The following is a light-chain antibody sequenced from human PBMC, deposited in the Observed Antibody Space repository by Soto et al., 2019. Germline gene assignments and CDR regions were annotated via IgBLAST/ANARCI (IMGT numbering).Light chain of an antibody. J-gene: IGKJ4*01. CDR2: DAS. V-gene: IGKV3-11*01. CDR1: QNVDIY. Sequence: EVVLTQSPVTLALSPGERATLSCRASQNVDIYVAWYQQKAGQAPRLLIYDASNRATGIPARFSGSGSGTDFTLTISSLEPEDFAVYYCQQRKDWPPLTFGGGTKVEIK. CDR3: QQRKDWPPLT.